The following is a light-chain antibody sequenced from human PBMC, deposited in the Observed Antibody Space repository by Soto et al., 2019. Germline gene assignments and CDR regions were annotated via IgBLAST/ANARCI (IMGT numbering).Light chain of an antibody. J-gene: IGKJ1*01. CDR3: QQYNNWSKT. V-gene: IGKV3-15*01. CDR1: QSVSSN. CDR2: GAS. Sequence: EIVMTQSPATLSVSPGERATLSCRASQSVSSNLAWYQQKPDQAPRLLIYGASTRATGIPARFSGSGSGTEFTLTISSLQSEDFAVYYCQQYNNWSKTFGQGTKVEIK.